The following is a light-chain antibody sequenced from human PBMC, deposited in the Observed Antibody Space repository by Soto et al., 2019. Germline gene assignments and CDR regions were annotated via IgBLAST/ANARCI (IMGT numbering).Light chain of an antibody. CDR3: CSYAGSYVV. CDR2: DVS. J-gene: IGLJ2*01. V-gene: IGLV2-11*01. CDR1: SSDVGGYIY. Sequence: QSALTQPRSVSGSPGQSVTISCTGTSSDVGGYIYVSWYQQYPGKAPKLMIYDVSKRPSGVPDRFSGSKSGNTASLTISGLQAEGEADYYCCSYAGSYVVFGGGTKLTVL.